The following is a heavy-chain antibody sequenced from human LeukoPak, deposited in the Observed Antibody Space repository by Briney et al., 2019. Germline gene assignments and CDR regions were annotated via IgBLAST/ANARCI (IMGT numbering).Heavy chain of an antibody. V-gene: IGHV3-30*18. Sequence: PGGSLRLSCAASGFTFSSYGMHWVRQAPGKGLEWVAVISYDGSNKYYADSVKGRFTISRDNSKNTLYLQMNSLRAEDTAVYYCAKDPRWEQQLVPLWDYYYGMDVWGQGTTVTVSS. J-gene: IGHJ6*02. D-gene: IGHD6-13*01. CDR2: ISYDGSNK. CDR1: GFTFSSYG. CDR3: AKDPRWEQQLVPLWDYYYGMDV.